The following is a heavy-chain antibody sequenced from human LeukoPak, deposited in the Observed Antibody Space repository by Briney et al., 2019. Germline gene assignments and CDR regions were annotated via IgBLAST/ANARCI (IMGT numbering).Heavy chain of an antibody. CDR1: GFSLSTSGVG. CDR3: AHWRGATYLFDY. J-gene: IGHJ4*02. D-gene: IGHD1-26*01. V-gene: IGHV2-5*01. CDR2: IYWNDDK. Sequence: SGPTLVNPTQTLTLTCTFSGFSLSTSGVGVGWIRQPPGKALECLALIYWNDDKRYSPSLKSRLTITKDTSKNQVVLTMTNMDPVDTATYYCAHWRGATYLFDYWGQGTLVTVSS.